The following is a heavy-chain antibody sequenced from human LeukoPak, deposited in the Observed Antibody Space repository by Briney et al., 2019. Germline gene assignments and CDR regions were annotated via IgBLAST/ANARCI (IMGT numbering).Heavy chain of an antibody. D-gene: IGHD6-13*01. CDR3: ARGGASSRYFDF. CDR1: GGSISSDY. Sequence: SETLSLTCSVSGGSISSDYWSWIRQPPGKGLQWIAFISYSGSADYNPSLKSRVTISIDTSKSHFSLKLTSVTSADTAVYYCARGGASSRYFDFWGQGTLVTVSS. J-gene: IGHJ4*02. V-gene: IGHV4-59*01. CDR2: ISYSGSA.